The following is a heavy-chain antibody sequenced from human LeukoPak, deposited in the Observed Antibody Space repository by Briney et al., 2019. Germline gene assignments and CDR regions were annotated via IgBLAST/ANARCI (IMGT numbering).Heavy chain of an antibody. CDR1: GGSINSYY. CDR3: ARGGKATVVTM. V-gene: IGHV4-4*07. D-gene: IGHD4-23*01. J-gene: IGHJ4*02. CDR2: IYSSGST. Sequence: SETLSLTCTVSGGSINSYYWSWIRQPAGKGLEWIGRIYSSGSTNYNPSLRSRVSMSVDTSKNQFSLKLTSVTAADTALYYCARGGKATVVTMWGQGILVTVSS.